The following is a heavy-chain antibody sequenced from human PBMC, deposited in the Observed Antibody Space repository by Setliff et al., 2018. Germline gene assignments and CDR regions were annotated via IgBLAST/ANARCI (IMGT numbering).Heavy chain of an antibody. J-gene: IGHJ3*02. V-gene: IGHV1-46*01. CDR2: INPSGGST. Sequence: ASVKVSCKASGYTFTSYYMHWVRQAPGQGLEWMGIINPSGGSTSYAQKFQGRVTMTRDTAISTAYMELSRLRSDDTAVYYCARGPAGTYAFDIWGQGTMVTVSS. CDR1: GYTFTSYY. D-gene: IGHD1-7*01. CDR3: ARGPAGTYAFDI.